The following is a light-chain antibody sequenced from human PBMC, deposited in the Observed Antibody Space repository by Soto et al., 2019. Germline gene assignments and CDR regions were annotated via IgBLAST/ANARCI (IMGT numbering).Light chain of an antibody. CDR1: SSDVGGYHC. V-gene: IGLV2-11*01. Sequence: QSALTQPRSVSGSPGQSVTIACTGTSSDVGGYHCVSWYQHHPGKAPKLMIFNVNERPSGVPARFSGSKSGNTASLTISGLQAEDEADYYCCSYAGIYTLVFGGGTKLTVL. J-gene: IGLJ2*01. CDR3: CSYAGIYTLV. CDR2: NVN.